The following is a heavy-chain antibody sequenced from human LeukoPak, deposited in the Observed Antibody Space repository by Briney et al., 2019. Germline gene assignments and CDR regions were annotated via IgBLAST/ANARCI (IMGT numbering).Heavy chain of an antibody. CDR1: GGSISSSNW. CDR2: IYHSGST. CDR3: ARRGFQEYYYYYYYMDV. V-gene: IGHV4-4*02. J-gene: IGHJ6*03. D-gene: IGHD2/OR15-2a*01. Sequence: SETLSLTCAVSGGSISSSNWWSWVHQPPGKGLEWIGEIYHSGSTNYNPSLKSRVTISVDKSKNQFSLKLSSVTAADTAVYYCARRGFQEYYYYYYYMDVWGKGTTVTVSS.